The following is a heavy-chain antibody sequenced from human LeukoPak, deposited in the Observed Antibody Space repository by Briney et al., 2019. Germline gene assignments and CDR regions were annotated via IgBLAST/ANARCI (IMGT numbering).Heavy chain of an antibody. Sequence: GGSLRLSCAASGFTFSSYAMSWVRQAPGKGLEWVSAISGSGGSTYYADSVKGRFTISRDNSKNTLYLQMNSLRAEDTAVYYCAKSWRYCSGGNCWTYYFDYWGQGTLVTVSS. V-gene: IGHV3-23*01. D-gene: IGHD2-15*01. CDR2: ISGSGGST. J-gene: IGHJ4*02. CDR1: GFTFSSYA. CDR3: AKSWRYCSGGNCWTYYFDY.